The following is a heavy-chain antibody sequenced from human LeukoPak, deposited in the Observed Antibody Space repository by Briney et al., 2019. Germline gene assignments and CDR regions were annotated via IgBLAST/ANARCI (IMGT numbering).Heavy chain of an antibody. J-gene: IGHJ6*02. D-gene: IGHD3-9*01. V-gene: IGHV4-34*01. CDR2: INHSGGT. CDR1: GGSFSGYY. CDR3: ASLQGYDILTGYYSPDYGMDV. Sequence: SETLSLTCAVYGGSFSGYYWSWIRQPPGKGLEWIGEINHSGGTNYNPSLKSRVTISVDTSKNQFSLKLSSVTAADTAVYYCASLQGYDILTGYYSPDYGMDVWGQGTTVTVSS.